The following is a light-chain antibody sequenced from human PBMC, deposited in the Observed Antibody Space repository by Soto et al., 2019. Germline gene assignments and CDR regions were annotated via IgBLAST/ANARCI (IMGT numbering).Light chain of an antibody. CDR2: EVT. CDR3: YSFKGISTSLFV. J-gene: IGLJ1*01. V-gene: IGLV2-23*02. Sequence: QSVLTQPASVSGSPGQSITISCTGTSRDIGTSNLVSWYQQYPGKAPKLMIYEVTKRPSGISYRFSGSKSGNTASLTISGLRPEDEADYYCYSFKGISTSLFVFGTGTKVTVL. CDR1: SRDIGTSNL.